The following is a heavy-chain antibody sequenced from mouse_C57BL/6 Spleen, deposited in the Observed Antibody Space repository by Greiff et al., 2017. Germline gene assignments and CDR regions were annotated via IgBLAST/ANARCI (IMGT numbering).Heavy chain of an antibody. CDR2: ISSGSSTI. CDR1: GFTFSDYG. CDR3: ARILRYYAMDY. D-gene: IGHD1-1*01. J-gene: IGHJ4*01. V-gene: IGHV5-17*01. Sequence: DVKLVESGGGLVKPGGSLKLSCAASGFTFSDYGMHWVRQAPEKGLEWVAYISSGSSTIYYADTVKGRFTISRDNAKNTLFLQMTSLRSEDTAMYYCARILRYYAMDYWGQGTSVTVSS.